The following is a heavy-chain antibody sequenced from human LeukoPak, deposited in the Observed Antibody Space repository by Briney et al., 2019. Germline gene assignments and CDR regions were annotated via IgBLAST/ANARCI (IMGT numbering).Heavy chain of an antibody. CDR3: ARVSYYYDSSGYYIFDY. D-gene: IGHD3-22*01. CDR2: ISGSGGST. V-gene: IGHV3-23*01. Sequence: PGGSLRLSCAASGFTFSSYAMSWVRQAPGKGLEWVSAISGSGGSTYYADSVKGRFTISRDNAKNSLYLQMNSLRAEDTAVYYCARVSYYYDSSGYYIFDYWGQGTLVTVSS. J-gene: IGHJ4*02. CDR1: GFTFSSYA.